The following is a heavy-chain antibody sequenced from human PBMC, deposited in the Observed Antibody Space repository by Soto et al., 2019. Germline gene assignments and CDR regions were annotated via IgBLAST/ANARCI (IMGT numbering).Heavy chain of an antibody. V-gene: IGHV3-21*01. Sequence: EVQLVEWGGGLVKPGGSLRLSCAASGFTFSSYSMNWVRQAPGKGLEWVSSISSSSSYIYYADSVKGRFTISRDNAKNSLYLQMNSLRAEDTAVYYCAGIQLGYDAFDIWGQGTMVTVSS. CDR3: AGIQLGYDAFDI. CDR2: ISSSSSYI. J-gene: IGHJ3*02. CDR1: GFTFSSYS. D-gene: IGHD6-6*01.